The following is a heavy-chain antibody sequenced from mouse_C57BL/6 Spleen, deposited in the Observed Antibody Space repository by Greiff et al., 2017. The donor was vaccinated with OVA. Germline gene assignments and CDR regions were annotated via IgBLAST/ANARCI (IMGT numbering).Heavy chain of an antibody. Sequence: QVQLQQPGAELVKPGASVKMSCKASGYTFTSYWITWVKQRPGQGLEWIGDIYPGSGSTNYNEKFKSKATLTVDTSSSTAYMQLSSLTSEDSAVYYCARRYYYGSNPYFDVWGTGTTVTVSS. J-gene: IGHJ1*03. CDR1: GYTFTSYW. CDR2: IYPGSGST. D-gene: IGHD1-1*01. V-gene: IGHV1-55*01. CDR3: ARRYYYGSNPYFDV.